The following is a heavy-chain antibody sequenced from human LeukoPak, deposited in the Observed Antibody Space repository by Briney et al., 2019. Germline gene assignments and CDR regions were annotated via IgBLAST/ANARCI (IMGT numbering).Heavy chain of an antibody. CDR2: IKCDGSEK. D-gene: IGHD2-2*01. J-gene: IGHJ3*02. CDR3: VRGVGSSTSCYVRAFDI. CDR1: GFTFSNSL. V-gene: IGHV3-52*01. Sequence: QPGGSLRLSCAASGFTFSNSLMHWVCQAPEKGLEWVADIKCDGSEKCYVDSVKGRLTISRDNAKNSLYLQVNSLRAEDMTVYYCVRGVGSSTSCYVRAFDIWGQGTMVTVSS.